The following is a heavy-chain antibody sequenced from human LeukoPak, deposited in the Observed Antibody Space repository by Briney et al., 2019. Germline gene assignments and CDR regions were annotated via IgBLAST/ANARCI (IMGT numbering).Heavy chain of an antibody. D-gene: IGHD2-2*02. Sequence: GGSLRLSCAASGFTFSDYAMNWFRQAPGKGLEWVSVISGSGGSAYYADSVKGRFTISRDNSKSTLYLQMNSLRAEDTAAYYCAKEGCTSTNCYSNWWGQGILVTVSS. J-gene: IGHJ4*02. CDR2: ISGSGGSA. CDR1: GFTFSDYA. V-gene: IGHV3-23*01. CDR3: AKEGCTSTNCYSNW.